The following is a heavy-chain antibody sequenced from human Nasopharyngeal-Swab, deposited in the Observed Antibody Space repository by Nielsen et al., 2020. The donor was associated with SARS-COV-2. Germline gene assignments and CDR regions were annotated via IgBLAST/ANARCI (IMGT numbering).Heavy chain of an antibody. V-gene: IGHV3-53*01. Sequence: GGSLRLSCAASGFTVSSNYMSRVRQAPGKGLEWVSVIYSGGSTYYADSVKGRFTISRDNSKNTLYLQMNSLRAEDTAVYYCARATPTYSGGDFDYWGQGTLVTVSS. D-gene: IGHD2-15*01. J-gene: IGHJ4*02. CDR3: ARATPTYSGGDFDY. CDR2: IYSGGST. CDR1: GFTVSSNY.